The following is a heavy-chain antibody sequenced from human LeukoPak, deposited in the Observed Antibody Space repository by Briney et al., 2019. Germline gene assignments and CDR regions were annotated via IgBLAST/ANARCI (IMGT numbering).Heavy chain of an antibody. CDR3: ARSSTAAISPLIDY. D-gene: IGHD2-2*01. CDR2: INPSDGAT. J-gene: IGHJ4*02. CDR1: GYTFTMYY. Sequence: ASVKVSCKASGYTFTMYYIHWVRQAPGQGLEWMGMINPSDGATTYAQKFQGRVTMTRNTSISTAYMELSSLRSEDTAVYYCARSSTAAISPLIDYWGQGTLVTVSS. V-gene: IGHV1-46*01.